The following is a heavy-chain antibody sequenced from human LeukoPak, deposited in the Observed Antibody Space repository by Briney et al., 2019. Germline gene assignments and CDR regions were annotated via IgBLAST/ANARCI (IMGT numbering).Heavy chain of an antibody. V-gene: IGHV3-74*01. J-gene: IGHJ5*02. CDR1: GFTFSSYW. Sequence: GGSLRLSCAASGFTFSSYWMHWVRQTPGKGLVWVSRINSDGSSTSYPNSVKGRFTTSRDNAKNTLYLQMHSLRAEDTAVYYCPRETLIGPDVSWFDPWGQGTLVTVSS. D-gene: IGHD3/OR15-3a*01. CDR2: INSDGSST. CDR3: PRETLIGPDVSWFDP.